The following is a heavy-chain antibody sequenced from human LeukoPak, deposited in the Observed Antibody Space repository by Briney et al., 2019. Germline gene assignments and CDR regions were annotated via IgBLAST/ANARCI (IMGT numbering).Heavy chain of an antibody. V-gene: IGHV3-30-3*01. CDR3: ARGNDYGGGPEDDAFDI. CDR2: TSFDGTNK. CDR1: GFTFNYFA. Sequence: TGGSLRLSCAGSGFTFNYFAIHWVRQAPGKGLEWVAVTSFDGTNKYYADSVRGRFTISRDNSNKTVYLQMNSLRADDTAVYYCARGNDYGGGPEDDAFDIWGQGTMVTVSS. J-gene: IGHJ3*02. D-gene: IGHD4-17*01.